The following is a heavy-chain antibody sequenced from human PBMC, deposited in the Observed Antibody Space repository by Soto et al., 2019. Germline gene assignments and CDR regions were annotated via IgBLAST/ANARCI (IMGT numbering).Heavy chain of an antibody. J-gene: IGHJ3*02. V-gene: IGHV1-69*13. D-gene: IGHD6-6*01. CDR1: GGTLCNYA. Sequence: SVEVACKASGGTLCNYAVDGGLQTPGQGLEWMGGIIPILGTTNYAQIFQGRVTIIADESTSTAYMELSSLRSEDTAMYYCALSIGAGRGGWAAFDIRRQGTMVTV. CDR2: IIPILGTT. CDR3: ALSIGAGRGGWAAFDI.